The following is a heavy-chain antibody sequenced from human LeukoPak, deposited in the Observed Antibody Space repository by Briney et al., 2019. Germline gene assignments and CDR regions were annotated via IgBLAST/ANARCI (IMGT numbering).Heavy chain of an antibody. V-gene: IGHV4-61*02. J-gene: IGHJ4*02. CDR2: IYTSGST. CDR1: GGSISSGSYY. CDR3: ARVSGSYYAEIDY. Sequence: SQTLSLTCTVSGGSISSGSYYWSWIRQPAGKGLEWIGRIYTSGSTNYNPSLKSRVTISVDTSKNQFSPKLSSVTAADTAVYYCARVSGSYYAEIDYWGQGTLVTVSS. D-gene: IGHD1-26*01.